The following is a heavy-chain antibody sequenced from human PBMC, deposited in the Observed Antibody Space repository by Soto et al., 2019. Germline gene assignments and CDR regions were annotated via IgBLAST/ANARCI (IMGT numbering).Heavy chain of an antibody. V-gene: IGHV1-69*01. CDR1: GGTFGSYA. CDR3: AREAPYCTSRNCPTFYDMDV. CDR2: IIPILNSP. J-gene: IGHJ6*02. D-gene: IGHD2-8*01. Sequence: QVPLVQSGAEVKKPGSSVKVSCKASGGTFGSYAITWVRRAPGQGLEWLGGIIPILNSPAYAQKFQARVVITADEITNTVYMEWNRLRFDDTVVYYCAREAPYCTSRNCPTFYDMDVWGQGNTVTV.